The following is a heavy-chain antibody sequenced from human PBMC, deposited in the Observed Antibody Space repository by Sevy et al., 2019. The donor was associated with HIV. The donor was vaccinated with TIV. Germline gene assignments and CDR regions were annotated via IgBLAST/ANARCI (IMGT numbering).Heavy chain of an antibody. Sequence: ASVKVSCKASGYTFNNYYMHWVRQAPGQGLEWMGVINPSGGSTSYAQKFQGRVTMTRDTSTSTVYLQLSSLGYEGRALYYCARVRSGGWSYFDSWSQGTLVTVSS. CDR3: ARVRSGGWSYFDS. CDR2: INPSGGST. CDR1: GYTFNNYY. V-gene: IGHV1-46*02. D-gene: IGHD6-19*01. J-gene: IGHJ4*02.